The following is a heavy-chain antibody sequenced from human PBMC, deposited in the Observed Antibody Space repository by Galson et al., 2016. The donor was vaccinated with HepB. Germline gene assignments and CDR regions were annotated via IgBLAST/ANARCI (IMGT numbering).Heavy chain of an antibody. CDR3: ARVLNYYDSSGRPYPSDAFDI. CDR2: IYTSGST. Sequence: TLSLTCTVSGGSIRSGSYYWSWIRQPAGKGLEWIGRIYTSGSTNYNPSLQSRVTISVDTSKNQFSLKLSSVTAADTAVYYCARVLNYYDSSGRPYPSDAFDIWGQGTMVTVSS. D-gene: IGHD3-22*01. V-gene: IGHV4-61*02. CDR1: GGSIRSGSYY. J-gene: IGHJ3*02.